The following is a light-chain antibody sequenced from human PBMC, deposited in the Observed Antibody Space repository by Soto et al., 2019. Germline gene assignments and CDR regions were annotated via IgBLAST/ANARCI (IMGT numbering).Light chain of an antibody. Sequence: EVVLTQSPATLSLSPGERATLSCRASQSVSECLACYQQTAGQAPRLLMYDVTYRAAGIAGRFSGRGSGTDFTLTISILAPEDAAVYYCQHRSYWLPITFGQGTGLQIK. V-gene: IGKV3-11*01. J-gene: IGKJ5*01. CDR2: DVT. CDR3: QHRSYWLPIT. CDR1: QSVSEC.